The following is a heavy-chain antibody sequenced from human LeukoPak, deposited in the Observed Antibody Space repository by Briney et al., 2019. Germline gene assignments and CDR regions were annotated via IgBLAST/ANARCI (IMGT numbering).Heavy chain of an antibody. Sequence: GSSVKVSCKASGGTFSSYAISWVRQAPGQGLEWMGGIIPIFGTANYAQKFQGRVTITTDESTSTAYMELRRLRSEDTAVYYCARDSGRRRGQLLRASNWFDPWGQGTLVTVSS. J-gene: IGHJ5*02. CDR3: ARDSGRRRGQLLRASNWFDP. V-gene: IGHV1-69*05. CDR2: IIPIFGTA. CDR1: GGTFSSYA. D-gene: IGHD6-6*01.